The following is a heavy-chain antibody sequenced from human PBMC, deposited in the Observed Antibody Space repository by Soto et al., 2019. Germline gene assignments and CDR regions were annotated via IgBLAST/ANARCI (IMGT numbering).Heavy chain of an antibody. CDR2: INPSTGST. CDR1: GYPITGHY. CDR3: ARLYGNSPACFDLYLDY. J-gene: IGHJ4*02. Sequence: QVQLVQSGAEVKKPGASVKVSCKASGYPITGHYMHWVRQARGRGPEWMGIINPSTGSTTYAQSFKGRFSMTRDPSASTVYLELSSLTLRDTAIYSCARLYGNSPACFDLYLDYWGQGPLFTASS. D-gene: IGHD2-2*01. V-gene: IGHV1-46*03.